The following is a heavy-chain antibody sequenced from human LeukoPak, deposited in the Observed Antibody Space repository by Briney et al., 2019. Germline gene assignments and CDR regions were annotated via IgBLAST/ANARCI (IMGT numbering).Heavy chain of an antibody. J-gene: IGHJ6*02. CDR2: INPNSGGT. Sequence: ASVKVSCKASGYTFTGYYMHWVRQAPGQGREWMGRINPNSGGTNYAQKSQGRVTMTRDTSISTAYMELSRLRSDDTAVYYCASGGRDGYNPSYYGMDVWGQGTTVTVSS. V-gene: IGHV1-2*06. CDR3: ASGGRDGYNPSYYGMDV. D-gene: IGHD5-24*01. CDR1: GYTFTGYY.